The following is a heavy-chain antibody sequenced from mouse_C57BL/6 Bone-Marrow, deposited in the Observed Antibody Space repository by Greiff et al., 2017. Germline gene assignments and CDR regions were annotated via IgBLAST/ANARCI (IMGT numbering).Heavy chain of an antibody. Sequence: VQLQQPGAELVKPGASVKLSCKASGYTFTSYWMHWVKQRPGQGLEWIGNIYPSDIETHYNQKFKDKATLTVDKSSSTAYMKLSSLTSEDSAVYYCARGGRRYFDVWGTGTTVTVSS. J-gene: IGHJ1*03. CDR2: IYPSDIET. CDR3: ARGGRRYFDV. V-gene: IGHV1-61*01. CDR1: GYTFTSYW. D-gene: IGHD1-1*01.